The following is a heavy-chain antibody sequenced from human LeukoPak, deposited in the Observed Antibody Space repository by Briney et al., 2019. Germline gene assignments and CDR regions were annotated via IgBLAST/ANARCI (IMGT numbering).Heavy chain of an antibody. V-gene: IGHV4-59*02. D-gene: IGHD3-10*01. J-gene: IGHJ6*02. CDR1: GGSVSRYY. CDR2: IYYSGCT. Sequence: SETLSLTCTVSGGSVSRYYWSWIRQPPGKGLEWIGYIYYSGCTNYNPSLKSRVTISVDTSKNQFSLKLSSVTAADTAVYFCARGFETMNVWGQGTTVTVSS. CDR3: ARGFETMNV.